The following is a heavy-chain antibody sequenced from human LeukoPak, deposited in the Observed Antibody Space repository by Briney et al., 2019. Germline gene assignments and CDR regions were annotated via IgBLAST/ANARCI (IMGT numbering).Heavy chain of an antibody. CDR1: GGFISGYY. V-gene: IGHV4-59*08. CDR3: ARRAPGGYIPVTGDNWFDP. CDR2: IYYSGST. D-gene: IGHD6-19*01. Sequence: SETLSLTCTVSGGFISGYYWSWIRQPPGKGLEWIGYIYYSGSTNYNPSLTSRATISADTSKNQFSLKLSSVTAADTAVYYCARRAPGGYIPVTGDNWFDPWGRGTLVTVSS. J-gene: IGHJ5*02.